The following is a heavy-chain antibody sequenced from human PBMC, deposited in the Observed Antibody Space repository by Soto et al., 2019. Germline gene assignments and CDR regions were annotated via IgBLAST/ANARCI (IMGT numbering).Heavy chain of an antibody. D-gene: IGHD3-22*01. Sequence: QLQLQESGPGLVKPSETLSLTCTVSGGSISSSSYYLGWIRQPPGKGLAWIGSIDYSGSTYYNPSLKSRVTISVDTSKNQFSLKLSSVTAADTAVDYCARSIPMIVVVTHWGKGTLVTVSS. J-gene: IGHJ4*02. V-gene: IGHV4-39*01. CDR2: IDYSGST. CDR3: ARSIPMIVVVTH. CDR1: GGSISSSSYY.